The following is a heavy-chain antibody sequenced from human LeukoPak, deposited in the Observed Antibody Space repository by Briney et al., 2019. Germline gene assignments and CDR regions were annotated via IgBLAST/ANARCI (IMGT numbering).Heavy chain of an antibody. CDR1: GGSISSGDYY. J-gene: IGHJ5*02. D-gene: IGHD4-17*01. Sequence: SETLSLTCTVSGGSISSGDYYWSWIRQPPGKGLEWIGYIYYSGSTYYNPFLKSRVTISVDTSKNQFSLKLSSVTAADTAVYYCARDRNGDYENWFDPWGQGTLVTVSS. V-gene: IGHV4-30-4*01. CDR2: IYYSGST. CDR3: ARDRNGDYENWFDP.